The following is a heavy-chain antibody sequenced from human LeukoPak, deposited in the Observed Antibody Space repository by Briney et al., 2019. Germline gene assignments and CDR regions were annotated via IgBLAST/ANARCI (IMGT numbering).Heavy chain of an antibody. Sequence: ASVKVSCKASGYTFTSYGISWVRQAPGQGLEWMGWISAYNGNTNYAQKLQGRVTMTTDTSTSTAYMELRSLRSDDTAVYYCARSHLVVIATPYYFDYWGQGTLVTVSS. CDR2: ISAYNGNT. V-gene: IGHV1-18*01. CDR1: GYTFTSYG. D-gene: IGHD2-21*01. CDR3: ARSHLVVIATPYYFDY. J-gene: IGHJ4*02.